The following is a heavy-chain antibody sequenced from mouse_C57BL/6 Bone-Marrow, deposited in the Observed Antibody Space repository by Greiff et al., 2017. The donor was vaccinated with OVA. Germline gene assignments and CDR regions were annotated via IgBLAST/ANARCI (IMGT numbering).Heavy chain of an antibody. CDR2: IDPSDSYT. J-gene: IGHJ3*01. D-gene: IGHD1-1*01. V-gene: IGHV1-69*01. CDR1: GYTFTSYW. CDR3: ARSGDYGSTGFAD. Sequence: QVQLQQPGAELVMPGASVKLSCKASGYTFTSYWMHWVKQRPGQGLEWIGEIDPSDSYTNYNQKFKGKSTLTVDKSSSTAYMQLSSLTSEDSAVYYCARSGDYGSTGFADWGQGTLVTVSA.